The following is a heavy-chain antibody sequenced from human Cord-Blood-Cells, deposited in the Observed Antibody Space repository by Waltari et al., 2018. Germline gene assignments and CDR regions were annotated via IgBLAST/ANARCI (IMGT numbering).Heavy chain of an antibody. D-gene: IGHD2-8*01. CDR2: INHSGST. CDR1: GGSFSGYY. J-gene: IGHJ3*02. Sequence: QVQLQQWGAGLLKPSETLSLTCAVYGGSFSGYYWSWIRQPPGKGLEWIGEINHSGSTNYNPSLKSRVTISVDTSKNQFSLKLSSVTAADTAVYYCARVPWGVEAFDIWGQGTMVTDSS. V-gene: IGHV4-34*01. CDR3: ARVPWGVEAFDI.